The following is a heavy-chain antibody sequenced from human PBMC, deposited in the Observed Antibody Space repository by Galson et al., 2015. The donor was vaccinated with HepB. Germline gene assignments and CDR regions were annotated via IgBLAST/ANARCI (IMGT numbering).Heavy chain of an antibody. CDR3: ARDLTRYTYGFPDAFDI. D-gene: IGHD5-18*01. CDR2: INPSGGST. CDR1: GYTFTNYY. J-gene: IGHJ3*02. Sequence: SVKVSCKASGYTFTNYYLHWVRQAPGRGLEWMGIINPSGGSTTYAQTFHGRVTMTRDTSTSTVYMELSSLISEDTAVYFCARDLTRYTYGFPDAFDIWGQGTMVTVSS. V-gene: IGHV1-46*01.